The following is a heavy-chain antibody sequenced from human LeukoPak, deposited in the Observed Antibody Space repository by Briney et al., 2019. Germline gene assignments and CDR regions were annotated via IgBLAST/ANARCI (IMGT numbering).Heavy chain of an antibody. V-gene: IGHV1-8*03. Sequence: ASVKVSCKASGYTFTSYDINWVRQATGQGLEWMGWMNPNSGNTGYAQKFQGRVTITRNTSMSTAYMELSSLRSEDTAVYYCAREAYDFWSGYLHYMDVWGKGTTVTVSS. CDR2: MNPNSGNT. J-gene: IGHJ6*03. CDR1: GYTFTSYD. CDR3: AREAYDFWSGYLHYMDV. D-gene: IGHD3-3*01.